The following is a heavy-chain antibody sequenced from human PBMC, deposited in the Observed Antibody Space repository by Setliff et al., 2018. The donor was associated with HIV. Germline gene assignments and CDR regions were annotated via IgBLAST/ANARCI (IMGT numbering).Heavy chain of an antibody. CDR1: GDSITSYY. V-gene: IGHV4-59*01. Sequence: PSETLSLTCTVSGDSITSYYWSWIRQPPGKGLEWIGYIYYTGSTTYNPSLKSRVTMSGDTSKNKVSLKLRSVSAADTAVYCCARTRGYSLYYFDYWGQGTLVTVSS. CDR2: IYYTGST. D-gene: IGHD5-18*01. CDR3: ARTRGYSLYYFDY. J-gene: IGHJ4*02.